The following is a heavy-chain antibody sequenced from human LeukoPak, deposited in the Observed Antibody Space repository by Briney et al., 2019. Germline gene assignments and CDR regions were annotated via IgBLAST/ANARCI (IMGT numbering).Heavy chain of an antibody. CDR3: ARQSGRNLLDY. D-gene: IGHD1-26*01. Sequence: SETLSLTCTVSGDSISSYYRSWIRQPPGKGREWIGHIYYSGSTDYNPSLKSRVTISVDTSKNQFSLKLSSVTAADTAVYYCARQSGRNLLDYWGQGTLVTVSS. J-gene: IGHJ4*02. CDR1: GDSISSYY. V-gene: IGHV4-59*08. CDR2: IYYSGST.